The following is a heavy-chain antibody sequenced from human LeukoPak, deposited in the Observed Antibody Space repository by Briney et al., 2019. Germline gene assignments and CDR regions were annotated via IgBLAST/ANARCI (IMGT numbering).Heavy chain of an antibody. V-gene: IGHV1-18*01. CDR2: ISTYNGKT. J-gene: IGHJ4*02. CDR3: AIDVSVLGVTWVDY. CDR1: GSTFTSNG. Sequence: ASVKVSCKSSGSTFTSNGISWVRQAPGQGLEWMGWISTYNGKTNYAQKLQGRVTMTTDTSTSTAYIELRSLRYYCAGVYYSAIDVSVLGVTWVDYWGQGTLVTVSS. D-gene: IGHD1-26*01.